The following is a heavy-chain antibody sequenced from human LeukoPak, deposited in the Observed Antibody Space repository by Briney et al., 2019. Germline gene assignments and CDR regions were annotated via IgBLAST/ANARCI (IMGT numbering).Heavy chain of an antibody. CDR1: GGTFSSYA. CDR3: ARDGAYSSSSVDYYYYMDV. CDR2: IIPIFGTA. D-gene: IGHD6-6*01. V-gene: IGHV1-69*05. Sequence: SVKVSCKASGGTFSSYAISWVRQAPGQGLEWMGGIIPIFGTANYAQKFQGRVTITTDESTSTAYMELSSLRSEDTAVYYCARDGAYSSSSVDYYYYMDVWGKGTTVTVSS. J-gene: IGHJ6*03.